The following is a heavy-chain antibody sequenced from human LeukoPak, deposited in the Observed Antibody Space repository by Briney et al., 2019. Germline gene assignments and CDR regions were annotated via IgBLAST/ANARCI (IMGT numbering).Heavy chain of an antibody. CDR1: GFTLTSYA. CDR3: ARLTANHFDS. CDR2: FNSDGSHI. J-gene: IGHJ4*02. Sequence: GGSLRLSCAASGFTLTSYAMSWVRQAPGKGLEWVSLFNSDGSHIYYSESVRGRFTISRDISKTTLSLQMSSLRAEDTAIYYCARLTANHFDSWSPGTLVTVS. V-gene: IGHV3-23*01. D-gene: IGHD2-21*02.